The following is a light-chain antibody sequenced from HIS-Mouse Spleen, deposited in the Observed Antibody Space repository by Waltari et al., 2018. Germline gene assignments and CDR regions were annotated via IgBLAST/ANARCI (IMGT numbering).Light chain of an antibody. CDR2: GEN. CDR1: SLRSYY. V-gene: IGLV3-19*01. J-gene: IGLJ3*02. Sequence: SSELTQDPAVSVALGQTVRITCQGDSLRSYYASLYQKKPGQAPVFVIYGENNRASGLPKRFSGSSSGNTSSLPITGAQAEDEADYYCNSRDSRGNHLVFGGGTKLTVL. CDR3: NSRDSRGNHLV.